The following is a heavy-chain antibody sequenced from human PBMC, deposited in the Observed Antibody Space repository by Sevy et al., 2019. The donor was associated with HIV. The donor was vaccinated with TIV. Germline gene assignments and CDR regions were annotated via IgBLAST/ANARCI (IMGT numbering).Heavy chain of an antibody. CDR1: GGTFSSYI. Sequence: ASVKVSCKASGGTFSSYIVSWVRQAPGQGLEWMGGITPVLGTTKYAHKFQGRVTITADESTSTVYMEMSRLKSEDTAVYYCARWSISIDYWGQGTLVTVSS. CDR3: ARWSISIDY. J-gene: IGHJ4*02. CDR2: ITPVLGTT. V-gene: IGHV1-69*13.